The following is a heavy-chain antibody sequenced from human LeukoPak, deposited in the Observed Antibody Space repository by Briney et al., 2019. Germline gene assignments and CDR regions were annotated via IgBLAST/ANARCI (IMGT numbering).Heavy chain of an antibody. Sequence: GGSLRPSCAASGFSFSTYTMNWVRQPPGKGLEWISSISNSETFIDYADSVKGRFTVSRDNAKNSLSLQMNSLRLEDTAVYYCAREGRCNSYGLDYWGQGTLVTVSS. V-gene: IGHV3-21*06. CDR2: ISNSETFI. D-gene: IGHD5-18*01. CDR1: GFSFSTYT. CDR3: AREGRCNSYGLDY. J-gene: IGHJ4*02.